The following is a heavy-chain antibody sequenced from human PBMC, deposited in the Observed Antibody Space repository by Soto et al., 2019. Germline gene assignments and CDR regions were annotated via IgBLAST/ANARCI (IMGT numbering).Heavy chain of an antibody. CDR1: GFTFSSYG. CDR2: ISYDGSNK. D-gene: IGHD4-17*01. Sequence: GGSLRLSCAASGFTFSSYGMHWVRQAPGKGLEWVAVISYDGSNKYYADSVKGRFTISRDNSKNTLYLQMNSLRAEDTAVYYCARSPTRTNYADYFDPWGQGTLVTVSS. CDR3: ARSPTRTNYADYFDP. J-gene: IGHJ5*02. V-gene: IGHV3-30*03.